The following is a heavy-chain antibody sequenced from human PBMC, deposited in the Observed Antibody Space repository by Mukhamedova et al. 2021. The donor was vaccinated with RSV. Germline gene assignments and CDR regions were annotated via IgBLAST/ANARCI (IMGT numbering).Heavy chain of an antibody. Sequence: ISGSGGSTYYADSVKGRFTISRDNSKNTLYLQMNSLRAEDTAIYYCAKSPSYHYXXXXFYGSXHXYYFGQGT. D-gene: IGHD3-16*01. V-gene: IGHV3-23*01. CDR2: ISGSGGST. J-gene: IGHJ4*02. CDR3: AKSPSYHYXXXXFYGSXHXYY.